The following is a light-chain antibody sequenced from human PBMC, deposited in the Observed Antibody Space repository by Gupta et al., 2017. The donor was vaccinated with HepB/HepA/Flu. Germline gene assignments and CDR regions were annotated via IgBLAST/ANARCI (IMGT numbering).Light chain of an antibody. CDR3: QQYDNWPPDT. J-gene: IGKJ1*01. CDR1: QSVSSK. V-gene: IGKV3-15*01. Sequence: EIVLTQSPVTLSVSPGERAALSCRASQSVSSKIAWYQQKPGQAPRLLIYGASTRAAGIPARFSGSGYGSEFTLTISNRKSEDIAVYYCQQYDNWPPDTFGQGTKVEI. CDR2: GAS.